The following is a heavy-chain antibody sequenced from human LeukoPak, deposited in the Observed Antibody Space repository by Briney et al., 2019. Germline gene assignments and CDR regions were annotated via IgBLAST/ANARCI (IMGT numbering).Heavy chain of an antibody. CDR3: ARRISGSYSYYFDY. Sequence: PGGSLRLSCAASGFTFSSYWMSWVRQAPGKGLEWVANIKQDGSEKYYVDSVKGRFTISRDNAKNSLYLQMNSLRAEDTAVYYCARRISGSYSYYFDYWGQGNLVTVSS. V-gene: IGHV3-7*01. CDR1: GFTFSSYW. CDR2: IKQDGSEK. J-gene: IGHJ4*02. D-gene: IGHD1-26*01.